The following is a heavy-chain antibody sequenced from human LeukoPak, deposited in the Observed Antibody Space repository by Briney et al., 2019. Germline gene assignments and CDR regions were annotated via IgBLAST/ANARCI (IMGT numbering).Heavy chain of an antibody. CDR2: IIPIFGTA. V-gene: IGHV1-69*01. D-gene: IGHD6-6*01. J-gene: IGHJ5*02. CDR1: GGTFSSYA. Sequence: AASVKVSCKASGGTFSSYAISWVRQAPGQGLEWMGGIIPIFGTANYAQKFQGRVTITADESTSTAYMELSSLRSEDTAVYYCATDLSQLVHPGGGGFDPWGQGTLVTVSS. CDR3: ATDLSQLVHPGGGGFDP.